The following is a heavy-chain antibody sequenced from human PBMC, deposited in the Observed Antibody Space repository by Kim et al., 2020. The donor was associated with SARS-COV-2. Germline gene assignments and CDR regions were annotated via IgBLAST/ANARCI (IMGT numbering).Heavy chain of an antibody. CDR1: GFTFGDYA. V-gene: IGHV3-49*03. CDR3: TRETEFGDGGVDYYYGMDV. D-gene: IGHD3-10*01. Sequence: GGSLRLSCTASGFTFGDYAMSWFRQAPGKGLEWVGFIRSKAYGGTTEYAASVKGRFTISRDDSKSIAYLQMNSLKTEDTAVYYCTRETEFGDGGVDYYYGMDVWGQGTTVTVSS. CDR2: IRSKAYGGTT. J-gene: IGHJ6*02.